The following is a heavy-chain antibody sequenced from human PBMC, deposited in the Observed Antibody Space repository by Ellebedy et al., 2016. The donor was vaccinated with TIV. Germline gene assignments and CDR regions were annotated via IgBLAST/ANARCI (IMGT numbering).Heavy chain of an antibody. D-gene: IGHD4-11*01. Sequence: PGGSLRLSCAASGFTFSSYAMYWVRQAPGKGLEWVAVISYDGTNKYYADSVKGRFTISRDNSTNTLYLQMSSLRAEDTALYDCASRTRGNYPYFDFWGQGTLVTVSS. J-gene: IGHJ4*02. V-gene: IGHV3-30*14. CDR1: GFTFSSYA. CDR2: ISYDGTNK. CDR3: ASRTRGNYPYFDF.